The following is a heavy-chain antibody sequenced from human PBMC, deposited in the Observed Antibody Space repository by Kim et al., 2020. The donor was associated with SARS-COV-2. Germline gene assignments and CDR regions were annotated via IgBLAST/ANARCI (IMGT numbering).Heavy chain of an antibody. J-gene: IGHJ4*02. CDR1: GGSFSGYY. D-gene: IGHD3-10*01. CDR2: INHSGST. V-gene: IGHV4-34*01. CDR3: ARAGEMATSGKYYFDY. Sequence: SETLSLTCAVYGGSFSGYYWSWIRQPPGKGLEWIGEINHSGSTNYNPSLKSRVTISVDTSKNQFSLKLSSVTAADTAVYYCARAGEMATSGKYYFDYWGQGTLVTVSS.